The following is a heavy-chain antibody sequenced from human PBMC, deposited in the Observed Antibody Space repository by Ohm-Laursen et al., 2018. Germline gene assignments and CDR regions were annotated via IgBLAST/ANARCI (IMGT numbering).Heavy chain of an antibody. CDR2: ISGTGVGT. Sequence: GSLRLSCAASGFTFNNFGMNWVRQAPGKGLEWVSAISGTGVGTYYADSVKGRFTISRDNSKITMYLQMNSLRADDTAIYYCAKAPTTHSPLDYWGQGTLVTVSS. J-gene: IGHJ4*02. V-gene: IGHV3-23*01. CDR3: AKAPTTHSPLDY. D-gene: IGHD1-1*01. CDR1: GFTFNNFG.